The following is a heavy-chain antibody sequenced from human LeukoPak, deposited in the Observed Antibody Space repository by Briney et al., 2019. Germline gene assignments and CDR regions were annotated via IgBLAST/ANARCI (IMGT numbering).Heavy chain of an antibody. V-gene: IGHV3-30*01. CDR3: ARGSATTLYYYYYMDV. Sequence: GGSLRLSCAASGFSFSNNPMHWVRQAPGRGLEWVAVSSSDGNNEYYADSVKGRFTISRNNSKNTLYLQMNSLRPEDTAVYYCARGSATTLYYYYYMDVWGKGTTVTVSS. J-gene: IGHJ6*03. CDR1: GFSFSNNP. D-gene: IGHD1-26*01. CDR2: SSSDGNNE.